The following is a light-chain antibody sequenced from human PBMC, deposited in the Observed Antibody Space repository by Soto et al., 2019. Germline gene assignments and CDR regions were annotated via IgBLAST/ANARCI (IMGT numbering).Light chain of an antibody. Sequence: QSALTQPASVSGSPGQSITISCTGTSSDIGAYNFVSWYQQHPGKAPKLMLYDVNIRPSGVSNRFSGSKSGNTASLTISGLQAEDEADYYCTSLTTSTTMIFGGGTNLTVL. V-gene: IGLV2-14*03. J-gene: IGLJ2*01. CDR2: DVN. CDR3: TSLTTSTTMI. CDR1: SSDIGAYNF.